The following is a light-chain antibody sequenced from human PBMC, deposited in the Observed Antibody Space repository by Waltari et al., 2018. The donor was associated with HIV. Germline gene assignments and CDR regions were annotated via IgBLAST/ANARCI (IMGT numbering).Light chain of an antibody. J-gene: IGLJ2*01. CDR2: YDA. CDR3: HVWDSVSDHVV. CDR1: TIGSNS. V-gene: IGLV3-21*04. Sequence: SYVLTQPLSVSVAPGKTANISFIGDTIGSNSVPWYQQKPDRAPVLVIYYDADRPSGIPERFSGSNSGNTATLTISRVEAGDEADYYCHVWDSVSDHVVFGGGSKLTVL.